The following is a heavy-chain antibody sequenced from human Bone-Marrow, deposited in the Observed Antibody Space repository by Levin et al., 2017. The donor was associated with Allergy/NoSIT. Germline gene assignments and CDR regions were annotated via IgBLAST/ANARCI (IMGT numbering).Heavy chain of an antibody. Sequence: PGGSLRLSCTASGFDFSRYDMTWVRQAPGKGLEWVASIDGTSNYIFYAASVNGRFAISRDNAQSSLYLQMDNLGAEDTAVYFCARLVDFWGQGTLVTVSS. V-gene: IGHV3-21*03. CDR3: ARLVDF. CDR1: GFDFSRYD. CDR2: IDGTSNYI. J-gene: IGHJ4*02.